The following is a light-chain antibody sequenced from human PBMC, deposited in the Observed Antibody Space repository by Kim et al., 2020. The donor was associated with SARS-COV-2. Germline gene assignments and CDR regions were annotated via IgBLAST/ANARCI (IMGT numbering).Light chain of an antibody. Sequence: SVGYRVTMVCRASRDIGNNFDWFQQKPGKPPKLLLYAASALPSVVTSRLTGSGSGTAVTLIIRSLQRVEREDYYCQKFNGAAWTFGQGTKVDIK. CDR2: AAS. V-gene: IGKV1-27*01. CDR1: RDIGNN. CDR3: QKFNGAAWT. J-gene: IGKJ1*01.